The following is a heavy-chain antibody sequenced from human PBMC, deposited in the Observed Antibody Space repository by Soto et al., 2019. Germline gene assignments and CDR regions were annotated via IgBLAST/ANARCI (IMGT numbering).Heavy chain of an antibody. J-gene: IGHJ6*02. V-gene: IGHV3-23*01. D-gene: IGHD1-26*01. CDR1: GFTFSSYA. CDR2: ISGSGGNA. CDR3: AKDGASGSYPPYYYFGMDV. Sequence: GSLRLSCAASGFTFSSYAMSWVRQAPGKGLEWVSTISGSGGNAYYADSVKGRFSISRDNSKNTLRLQMNSLRADDTAVYYCAKDGASGSYPPYYYFGMDVWGQGTTVTVSS.